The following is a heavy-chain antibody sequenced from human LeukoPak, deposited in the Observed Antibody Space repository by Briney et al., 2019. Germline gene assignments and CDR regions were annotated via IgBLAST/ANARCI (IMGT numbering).Heavy chain of an antibody. Sequence: GGSLRLSCAASGFTFGSYWMSWVRQAPGKGLEWVANIKQDGSEKYYVDSVKGRFTISRDNAKNSLYLQMNSLRAEDTAVYYCANLQNWGQGTLVTVSS. CDR3: ANLQN. V-gene: IGHV3-7*01. CDR1: GFTFGSYW. J-gene: IGHJ1*01. CDR2: IKQDGSEK.